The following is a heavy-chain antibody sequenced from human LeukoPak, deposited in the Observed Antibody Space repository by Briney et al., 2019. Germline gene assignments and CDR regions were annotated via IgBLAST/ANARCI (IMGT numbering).Heavy chain of an antibody. CDR1: GDSITSYS. CDR3: ARDRRRKFVGWFDP. Sequence: PSATLTLTCSVSGDSITSYSLSWIRQPAGKGLEWIGRVYASGTANYNPSLVSRVTTSMGKIPNQSSLTLRAVTAADAVVYYFARDRRRKFVGWFDPLGQGVLVTVSS. CDR2: VYASGTA. J-gene: IGHJ5*02. D-gene: IGHD1-14*01. V-gene: IGHV4-4*07.